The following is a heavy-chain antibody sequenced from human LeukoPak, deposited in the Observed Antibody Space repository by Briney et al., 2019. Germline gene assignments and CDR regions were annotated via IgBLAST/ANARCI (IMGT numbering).Heavy chain of an antibody. V-gene: IGHV4-59*08. CDR2: SHYSGST. Sequence: SSETLSLTCTVSGXSISSYYGSWIRQPPGKGLEWIGYSHYSGSTSYNPSLKSRITISVDTSKNQFSLKLSSVTAADTAVYYCASLGGTFDYWGQGTLVTVSS. CDR3: ASLGGTFDY. J-gene: IGHJ4*02. CDR1: GXSISSYY. D-gene: IGHD3-16*01.